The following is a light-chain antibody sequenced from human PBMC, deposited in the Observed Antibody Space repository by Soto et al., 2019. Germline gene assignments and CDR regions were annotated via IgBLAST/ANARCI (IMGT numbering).Light chain of an antibody. Sequence: QSVLTQPPSASGTPGQRVTISCSGSSSNIGTNYVYWYQQLPGTAPKLLIYRNNQRPSGVPDRFSVSKSGTSASLAISGLRSEDEADYYCAAWDDRLRGLYVFGIGTKVTGL. J-gene: IGLJ1*01. CDR3: AAWDDRLRGLYV. V-gene: IGLV1-47*01. CDR1: SSNIGTNY. CDR2: RNN.